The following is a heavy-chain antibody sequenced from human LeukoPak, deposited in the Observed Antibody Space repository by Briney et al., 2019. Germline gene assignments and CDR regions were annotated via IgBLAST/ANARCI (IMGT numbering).Heavy chain of an antibody. CDR2: IRYDGSNK. Sequence: GGSLRLSCAASGFTFSSYGMHWVRQAPGKGLEWVAFIRYDGSNKHYADSVKGRFTISRDNSKNTLYLQMNSLRAEDTAVYYCAKSDSSSSMYYMDVWGKGTTVTVSS. J-gene: IGHJ6*03. D-gene: IGHD6-6*01. CDR1: GFTFSSYG. V-gene: IGHV3-30*02. CDR3: AKSDSSSSMYYMDV.